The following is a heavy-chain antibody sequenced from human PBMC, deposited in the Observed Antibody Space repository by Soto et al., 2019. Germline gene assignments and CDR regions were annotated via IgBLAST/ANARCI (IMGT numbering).Heavy chain of an antibody. CDR2: MNPNSGNT. J-gene: IGHJ1*01. V-gene: IGHV1-8*01. CDR1: GYTFTSYD. CDR3: ARVRGSGWYGGRYFQH. Sequence: ASVKVSCKASGYTFTSYDINWVRQATGQGLEWMGWMNPNSGNTGYAQKFQGRVTMTRNTSISTAYMELSSLRSEDTAVYYCARVRGSGWYGGRYFQHWGQGTLVTVS. D-gene: IGHD6-19*01.